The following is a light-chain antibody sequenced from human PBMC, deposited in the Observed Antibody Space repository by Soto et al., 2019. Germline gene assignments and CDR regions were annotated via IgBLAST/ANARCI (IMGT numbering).Light chain of an antibody. Sequence: QSVLTQPRSVSGSPGQSVTLSCTGTSTDVGNYDYVSWYQQYPGKAPKFLIYDVNKRPSGVPARFSGSKSGKTASLAISGLRAEDEADYYCCSYAGSYTVIFGGGTKVTVL. CDR1: STDVGNYDY. V-gene: IGLV2-11*01. J-gene: IGLJ2*01. CDR2: DVN. CDR3: CSYAGSYTVI.